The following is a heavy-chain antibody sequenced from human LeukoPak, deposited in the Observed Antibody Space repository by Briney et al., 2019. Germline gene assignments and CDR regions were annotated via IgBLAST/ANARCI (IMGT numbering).Heavy chain of an antibody. CDR3: ARDFRGNRDY. CDR2: INPDGSRT. J-gene: IGHJ4*02. CDR1: GFTFSTYW. D-gene: IGHD4-23*01. V-gene: IGHV3-74*01. Sequence: GGALRLSCAASGFTFSTYWWHGVRQAPGKGLVWVSRINPDGSRTDYADSVRGRFTISRENAKTTLYLQMNSLRAEDTAVYFCARDFRGNRDYWGQGTLVTVSS.